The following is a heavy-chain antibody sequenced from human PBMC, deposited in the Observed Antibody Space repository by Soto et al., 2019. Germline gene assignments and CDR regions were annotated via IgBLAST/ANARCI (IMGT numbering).Heavy chain of an antibody. Sequence: PSETLSLTCTVSGGSISSYYWSWIRQPAGKGLEWIGRIYTSGSTNYNPSLKSRVTMSVDTSKNQFSLKLSSVTAAETAVYYCARDGVEAAPQILYYYYGMDVWGQGTTVTVSS. CDR1: GGSISSYY. CDR2: IYTSGST. V-gene: IGHV4-4*07. D-gene: IGHD6-13*01. CDR3: ARDGVEAAPQILYYYYGMDV. J-gene: IGHJ6*02.